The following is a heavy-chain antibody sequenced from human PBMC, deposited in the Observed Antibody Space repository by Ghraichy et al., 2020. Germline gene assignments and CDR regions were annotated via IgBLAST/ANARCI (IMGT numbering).Heavy chain of an antibody. CDR3: ATRQGVT. CDR2: INHSGNT. Sequence: SETLSLTCAVYGTSFTSYYWSWIRQPPGKGLEWIGEINHSGNTNFNPSLKSRVTILVDTSKNQFSLKVNSMTAADTAVYYCATRQGVTWGQGTLVTVSS. D-gene: IGHD2-8*01. J-gene: IGHJ5*02. CDR1: GTSFTSYY. V-gene: IGHV4-34*01.